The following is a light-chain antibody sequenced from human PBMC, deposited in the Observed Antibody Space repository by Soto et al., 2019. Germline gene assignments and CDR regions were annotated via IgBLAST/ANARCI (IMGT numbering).Light chain of an antibody. CDR2: GAS. CDR3: QQYNHWPPLT. Sequence: EIVMTQSPATLSVSPGERATLSCRASQSVGRNLAWYQQKPGQAPRLLIYGASTRATGIPARFSGSGSGTEFTLTISSLQSEDFAIYSGQQYNHWPPLTLGGGTKVEIK. CDR1: QSVGRN. J-gene: IGKJ4*01. V-gene: IGKV3-15*01.